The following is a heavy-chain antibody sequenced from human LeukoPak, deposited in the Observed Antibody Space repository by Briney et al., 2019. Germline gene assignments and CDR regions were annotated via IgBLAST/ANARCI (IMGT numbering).Heavy chain of an antibody. V-gene: IGHV4-34*01. CDR2: INHSGST. J-gene: IGHJ4*02. Sequence: SETLSLTCAVYGGSFSGYYWSWIRQPPGKGLEWIGEINHSGSTNYNPSLKSRVTISVDTSKNQFSLKLSSVTAADTAVYYCARGLYYYDSSGYYWGQGTLVTVSS. D-gene: IGHD3-22*01. CDR3: ARGLYYYDSSGYY. CDR1: GGSFSGYY.